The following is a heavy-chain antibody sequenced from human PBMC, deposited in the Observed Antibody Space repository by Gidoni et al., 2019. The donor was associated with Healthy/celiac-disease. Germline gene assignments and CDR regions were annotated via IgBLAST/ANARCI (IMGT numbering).Heavy chain of an antibody. J-gene: IGHJ4*02. CDR3: ARGRVEDDYVYYFDY. D-gene: IGHD4-17*01. V-gene: IGHV4-59*01. Sequence: QVQLQESGPGLVKPSETLSLTCTVSGGSIRSYYWSWIRQPPGKGLEWIGYIYYSGSTNYNPSLKSRVTISVDTSKNQVSLKLSSVTAADTAVYYCARGRVEDDYVYYFDYWGQGTLVTVSS. CDR2: IYYSGST. CDR1: GGSIRSYY.